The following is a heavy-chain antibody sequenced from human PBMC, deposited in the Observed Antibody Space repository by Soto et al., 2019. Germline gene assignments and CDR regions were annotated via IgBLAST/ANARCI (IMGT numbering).Heavy chain of an antibody. CDR2: IYYTGST. D-gene: IGHD6-19*01. J-gene: IGHJ6*01. CDR1: GGSISSHY. V-gene: IGHV4-59*11. CDR3: ARGGPYSSSDGLHYYGMDV. Sequence: SETLGVTCIFSGGSISSHYWSWIRRPPGKGLEWIAYIYYTGSTYYNPSLKSRVTISVDTSKNQFSLRLSSVTAADTAVYYCARGGPYSSSDGLHYYGMDVWGQGTTVTVSS.